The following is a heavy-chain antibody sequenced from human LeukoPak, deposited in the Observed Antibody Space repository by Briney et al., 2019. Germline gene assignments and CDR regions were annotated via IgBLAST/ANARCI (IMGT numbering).Heavy chain of an antibody. V-gene: IGHV1-24*01. D-gene: IGHD6-13*01. CDR1: GYTLTELS. Sequence: ASVKVSCKVSGYTLTELSMHWVRQAPGKGLEWMGGYDPEDGETIYAQKFQGRVTMTEDTSTDTAYMELSSLRSEDTAVYYCATGDPGSRYYFDYWGQGTLVTVSS. CDR2: YDPEDGET. J-gene: IGHJ4*02. CDR3: ATGDPGSRYYFDY.